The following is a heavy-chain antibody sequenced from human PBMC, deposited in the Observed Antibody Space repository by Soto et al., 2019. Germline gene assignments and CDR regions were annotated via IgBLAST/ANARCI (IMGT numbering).Heavy chain of an antibody. CDR1: GGSISSGGYY. J-gene: IGHJ6*02. D-gene: IGHD6-6*01. CDR3: ARVAARPFIVMDF. CDR2: IYYSGST. Sequence: PSKTLSLTCTVSGGSISSGGYYWSWIRQHPGKGLEWIGYIYYSGSTYYNPSLKSRVTISVDTSKNQFSLKLSSVTAADTAVYYFARVAARPFIVMDFWGQGTTVTVSS. V-gene: IGHV4-31*03.